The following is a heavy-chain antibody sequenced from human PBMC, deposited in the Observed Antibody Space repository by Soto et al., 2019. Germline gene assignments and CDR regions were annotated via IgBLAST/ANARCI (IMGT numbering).Heavy chain of an antibody. CDR2: IYNSGNT. V-gene: IGHV4-30-2*01. Sequence: LSLTCAVSVGSICRGGFSWSWIRKTPGKGLEWIGYIYNSGNTYYNQSLKSRVSISVDRSKNQFSLKLSSVTAADTAVYYCARVPSPWGQGTLVTV. CDR1: VGSICRGGFS. CDR3: ARVPSP. J-gene: IGHJ5*02.